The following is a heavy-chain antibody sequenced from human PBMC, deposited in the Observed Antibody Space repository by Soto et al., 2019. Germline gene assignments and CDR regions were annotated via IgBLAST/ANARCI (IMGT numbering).Heavy chain of an antibody. J-gene: IGHJ4*02. V-gene: IGHV3-11*05. D-gene: IGHD1-26*01. Sequence: QGHLVESGGGLVKPGESLRLSCVTSGFRFSDYYMAWIRQAPGKGLEWVSYISGTSTDTNYVDSVRGRFTISRDNAKSTLYLQMNNLRVEDTAMYYCARPVRQPREWGQGTLVTVSA. CDR1: GFRFSDYY. CDR3: ARPVRQPRE. CDR2: ISGTSTDT.